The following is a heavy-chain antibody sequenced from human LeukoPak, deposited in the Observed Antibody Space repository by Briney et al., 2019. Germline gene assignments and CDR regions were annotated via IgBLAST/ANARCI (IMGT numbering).Heavy chain of an antibody. V-gene: IGHV4-39*01. D-gene: IGHD6-13*01. CDR2: IYYSGST. CDR3: ARRGSSWYGFDY. Sequence: ASDTLSLTCTVSGGSISSSSYYWGWIRQPPGKGLEWIGSIYYSGSTYYNPSLKSRVTISVDTSKNQFSLKLSSVTAADTAVYYCARRGSSWYGFDYWGQGTLVTVSS. J-gene: IGHJ4*02. CDR1: GGSISSSSYY.